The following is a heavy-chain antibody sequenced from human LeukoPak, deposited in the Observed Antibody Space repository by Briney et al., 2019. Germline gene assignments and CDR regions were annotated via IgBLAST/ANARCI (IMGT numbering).Heavy chain of an antibody. CDR2: INHSGST. D-gene: IGHD3-3*01. J-gene: IGHJ5*02. V-gene: IGHV4-34*01. CDR3: ARGGITIFGVVP. CDR1: GGSFSGYY. Sequence: PSETLSLTCAVYGGSFSGYYWSWIRQPPGKGLEWIGEINHSGSTNYNPSLKSRVTISVDTSKNQSSLKLSSVTAADTAVYYCARGGITIFGVVPWGQGTLVTVSS.